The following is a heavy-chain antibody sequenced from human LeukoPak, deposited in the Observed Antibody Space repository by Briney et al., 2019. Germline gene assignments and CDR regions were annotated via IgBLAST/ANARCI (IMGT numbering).Heavy chain of an antibody. CDR1: GYTLTELS. D-gene: IGHD3-10*01. CDR2: FDPEDGET. J-gene: IGHJ3*02. Sequence: ASVKVSCKVSGYTLTELSMHWVRQAPGKGLEWMGGFDPEDGETIHAQKFQGRVTMTEDTSTDTAYMELSSLRSEDTAVYYCATDRGRIWFGELLGAFDIWGQGTMVTVSS. CDR3: ATDRGRIWFGELLGAFDI. V-gene: IGHV1-24*01.